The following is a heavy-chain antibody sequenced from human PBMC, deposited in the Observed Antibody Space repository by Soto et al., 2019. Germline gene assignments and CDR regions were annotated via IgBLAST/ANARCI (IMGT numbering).Heavy chain of an antibody. CDR1: GFTFSTYG. Sequence: PGGSLRLSCAASGFTFSTYGMSWVRQAPGEGLECVSAISGSGGSTYYADSVKGRFTISRDNSKNTLYLQMNSLRTEDTAVYYCFVPHNGFAPWGQGTLVTVS. J-gene: IGHJ5*02. V-gene: IGHV3-23*01. CDR3: FVPHNGFAP. CDR2: ISGSGGST.